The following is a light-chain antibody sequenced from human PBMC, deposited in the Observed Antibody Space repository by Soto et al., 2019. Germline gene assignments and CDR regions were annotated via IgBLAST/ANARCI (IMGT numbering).Light chain of an antibody. V-gene: IGKV1-5*03. CDR1: QSISSW. CDR2: KES. J-gene: IGKJ1*01. CDR3: QQYNSLWT. Sequence: DIQMTQSPSTLSASVGDRVTITCRASQSISSWLAWYQQKPGKAPKLLIYKESSLESGVQSRFSGSGSGTEFTHTISILQPDDFATYYCQQYNSLWTFGHGTKVEIK.